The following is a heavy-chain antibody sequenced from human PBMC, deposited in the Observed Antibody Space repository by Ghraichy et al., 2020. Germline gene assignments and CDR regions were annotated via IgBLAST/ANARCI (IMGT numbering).Heavy chain of an antibody. CDR3: AKIFVEFTRAYYTAFGISAFDI. D-gene: IGHD2/OR15-2a*01. CDR1: GFTFSSYA. V-gene: IGHV3-23*01. CDR2: ISGSGGST. J-gene: IGHJ3*02. Sequence: GGSLRLSCAASGFTFSSYAMSWVRQAPGKGLEWVSAISGSGGSTYYADSVKGRFTISRDNSKNTLYLQMNSLRAEDTAVYYCAKIFVEFTRAYYTAFGISAFDIWGQGTMVTVSS.